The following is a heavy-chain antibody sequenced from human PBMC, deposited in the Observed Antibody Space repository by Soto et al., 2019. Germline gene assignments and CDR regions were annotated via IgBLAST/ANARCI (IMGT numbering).Heavy chain of an antibody. Sequence: GGSLRLSCAASGFTFSSYAMSWVRQAPGKGLEWVSAISGSGGSTYYADSVKGRFTISRDNSKNTLYLQMNSLRAEDTAVYYCAKGRITMIVVVITTGRDDAFDIWGQGTMVTVSS. CDR2: ISGSGGST. CDR3: AKGRITMIVVVITTGRDDAFDI. D-gene: IGHD3-22*01. CDR1: GFTFSSYA. J-gene: IGHJ3*02. V-gene: IGHV3-23*01.